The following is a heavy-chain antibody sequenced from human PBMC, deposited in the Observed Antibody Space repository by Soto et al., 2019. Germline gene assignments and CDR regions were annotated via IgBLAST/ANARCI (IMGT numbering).Heavy chain of an antibody. J-gene: IGHJ6*02. Sequence: VASVKVSCKASGGTFSSYAISWVRQAPGQGLEWMGGIIPIFGTANYAQKFQGRVTITADESTSTAYMELSSLRSEDTAVYSCAFTSRYYYYGMDVWGQGTTVTVSS. CDR1: GGTFSSYA. CDR3: AFTSRYYYYGMDV. V-gene: IGHV1-69*13. CDR2: IIPIFGTA.